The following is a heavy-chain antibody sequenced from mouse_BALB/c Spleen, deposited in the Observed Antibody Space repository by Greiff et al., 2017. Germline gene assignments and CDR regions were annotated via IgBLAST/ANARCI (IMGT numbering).Heavy chain of an antibody. D-gene: IGHD1-1*01. CDR1: GYTFTNYW. CDR2: IYPGGGYT. CDR3: ARSTVVATYYFDY. V-gene: IGHV1-63*01. J-gene: IGHJ2*01. Sequence: QVQLQQSGAELVRPGTSVKISCKASGYTFTNYWLGWVKQRPGHGLEWIGDIYPGGGYTNYNEKFKGKATLTADKSSSTAYMQLSSLTSDDSAVYFCARSTVVATYYFDYWGQGTTLTVSS.